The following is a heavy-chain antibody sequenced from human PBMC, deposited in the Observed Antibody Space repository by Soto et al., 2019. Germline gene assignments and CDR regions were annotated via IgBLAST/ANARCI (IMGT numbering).Heavy chain of an antibody. CDR3: AKNQERELPRVIDF. CDR1: RLTFRRFD. V-gene: IGHV3-13*05. J-gene: IGHJ4*02. D-gene: IGHD1-7*01. Sequence: GGSLRPSCAASRLTFRRFDLHWVRQVTGNRLEWVSGIGTSGDPYYAVSVKGRFTVSRDNAKNSIFLEMNSLRAEDTALYYCAKNQERELPRVIDFWGQGTLVTVSS. CDR2: IGTSGDP.